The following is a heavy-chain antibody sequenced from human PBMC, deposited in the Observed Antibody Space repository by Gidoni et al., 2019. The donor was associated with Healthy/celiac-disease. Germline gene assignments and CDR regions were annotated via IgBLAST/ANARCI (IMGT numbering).Heavy chain of an antibody. J-gene: IGHJ5*02. V-gene: IGHV3-21*01. D-gene: IGHD6-19*01. CDR3: ASQKEGARSSGWEPRFDP. CDR1: GFTFSSYS. CDR2: ISSSSSYI. Sequence: EVQLVESGGGLVKPGGSLRLSCAASGFTFSSYSMNWVRQAPGKGLEWVSSISSSSSYIYYADSVKGRFTISRDNAKNSLYLQMNSLRAEDTAVYYCASQKEGARSSGWEPRFDPWGQGTLVTVSS.